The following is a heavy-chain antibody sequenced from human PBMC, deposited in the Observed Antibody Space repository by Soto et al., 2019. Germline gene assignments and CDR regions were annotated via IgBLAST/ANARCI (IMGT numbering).Heavy chain of an antibody. CDR3: ARDQWKQLVVDYYYGMDV. CDR1: GFSFSSYS. V-gene: IGHV3-21*01. Sequence: GGSLRLSCAASGFSFSSYSMNWVRQAPGKGLEWVSSISSSSSYIYYADSVKGRFTISRDNSKNTLYLQMNSLRAEDTAVYYCARDQWKQLVVDYYYGMDVWGQGTTVTVSS. CDR2: ISSSSSYI. J-gene: IGHJ6*02. D-gene: IGHD6-6*01.